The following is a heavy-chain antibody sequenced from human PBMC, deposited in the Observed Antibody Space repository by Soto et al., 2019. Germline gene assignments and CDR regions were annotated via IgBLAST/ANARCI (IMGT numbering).Heavy chain of an antibody. CDR2: IYPGDSDT. D-gene: IGHD5-18*01. CDR1: GYSFTSYW. V-gene: IGHV5-51*01. J-gene: IGHJ6*02. Sequence: GESLKISCKGSGYSFTSYWIGWVRQMPGKGLEWMGIIYPGDSDTRYSPSFQGQVTISADKSISTAYLQWSSLKASDTAMYYCARGRIQLWLRGLYYYYGMDVWGQGTTVTVSS. CDR3: ARGRIQLWLRGLYYYYGMDV.